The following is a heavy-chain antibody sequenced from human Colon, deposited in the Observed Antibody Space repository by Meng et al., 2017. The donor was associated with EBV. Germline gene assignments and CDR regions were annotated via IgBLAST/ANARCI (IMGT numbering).Heavy chain of an antibody. D-gene: IGHD6-19*01. J-gene: IGHJ4*02. CDR2: ISTNTGNP. CDR1: GYTFTRYL. CDR3: GTLKYTSGFYGPAY. V-gene: IGHV7-4-1*02. Sequence: QMGQSGSELKKPGASVKVSCNASGYTFTRYLINWVRQAPGQGLEWMGWISTNTGNPKYAQRFKGRFVFTVDTSVSTAYLQISSLKAEDTAVYYCGTLKYTSGFYGPAYWGQGALVTVSS.